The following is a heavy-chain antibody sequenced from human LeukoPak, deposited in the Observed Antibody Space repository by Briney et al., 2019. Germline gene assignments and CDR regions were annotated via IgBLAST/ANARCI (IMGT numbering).Heavy chain of an antibody. CDR2: ISRSGTTT. D-gene: IGHD6-19*01. J-gene: IGHJ6*02. V-gene: IGHV3-11*01. Sequence: KPGGSLRLSCAASGFTFSDYDMSWIRQAPGKGLEWVSYISRSGTTTYYADSVKGRFTISRDNAKNSLYLQMNSLRAEDTALYYCAKGQAVAGPALFYGMDVWGQGTTVTVSS. CDR3: AKGQAVAGPALFYGMDV. CDR1: GFTFSDYD.